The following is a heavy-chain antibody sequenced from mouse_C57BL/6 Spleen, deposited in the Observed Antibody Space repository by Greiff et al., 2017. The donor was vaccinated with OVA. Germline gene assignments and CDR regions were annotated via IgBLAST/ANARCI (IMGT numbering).Heavy chain of an antibody. J-gene: IGHJ3*01. CDR2: INPGSGGT. D-gene: IGHD3-2*02. Sequence: VQLHQSGAELVRPGTSGKGSCKASGYAFTNYLIEWVKQRPGQGLEWIGVINPGSGGTNYNEKFKGKATLTADKSSSTAYMQLSSLTSEDSAVYFCASGAAQARFAYWGQGTLVTVSA. CDR1: GYAFTNYL. V-gene: IGHV1-54*01. CDR3: ASGAAQARFAY.